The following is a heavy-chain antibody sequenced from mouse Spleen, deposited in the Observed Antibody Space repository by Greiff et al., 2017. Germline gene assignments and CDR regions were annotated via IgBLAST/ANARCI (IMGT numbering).Heavy chain of an antibody. CDR2: ISNGGGST. D-gene: IGHD2-3*01. CDR3: ARHDDYDAMDY. J-gene: IGHJ4*01. CDR1: GFTFSDYY. Sequence: EVKLMESGGGLVQPGGSLKLSCATSGFTFSDYYMYWVRQTPEKRLEWVAYISNGGGSTYYPDTVKGRFTISRDNAKNTLYLQMSRLKSEDTAMYYCARHDDYDAMDYWGQGTSVTVSS. V-gene: IGHV5-12*02.